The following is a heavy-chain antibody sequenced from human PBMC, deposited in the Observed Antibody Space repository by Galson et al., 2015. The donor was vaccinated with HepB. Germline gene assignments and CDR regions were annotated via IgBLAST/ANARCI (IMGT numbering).Heavy chain of an antibody. J-gene: IGHJ4*02. CDR3: ARDLLGVGGTTSQ. CDR2: INPSGGST. V-gene: IGHV1-46*01. Sequence: SVKVSCKASGYTFTSYYMHWVRQAPGQGLEWMGIINPSGGSTSYAQKFQGRVTMTRDTSTSTVYMELSSLRSEDTAVYYCARDLLGVGGTTSQWGQGTLVTVSS. D-gene: IGHD1-1*01. CDR1: GYTFTSYY.